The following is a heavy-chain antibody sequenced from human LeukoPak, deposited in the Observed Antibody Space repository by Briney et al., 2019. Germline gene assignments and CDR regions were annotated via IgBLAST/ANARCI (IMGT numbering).Heavy chain of an antibody. CDR3: AREAPFRGFLHY. CDR1: GFTFSSYA. Sequence: GGSLRLSCVASGFTFSSYAMYWVRHAPGKGLEWVAVISFDGNIKYYADSVKGRFTIARDISKNTLFLQMNSLRTEDTAVYYCAREAPFRGFLHYWGQGTLVTVSS. J-gene: IGHJ4*02. D-gene: IGHD5-12*01. CDR2: ISFDGNIK. V-gene: IGHV3-30-3*01.